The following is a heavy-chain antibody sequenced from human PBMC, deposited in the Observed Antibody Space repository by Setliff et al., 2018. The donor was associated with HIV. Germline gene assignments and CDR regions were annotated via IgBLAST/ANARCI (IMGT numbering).Heavy chain of an antibody. J-gene: IGHJ3*02. CDR1: GYSISSGYY. CDR3: ARLYYYGSGNYNDAFDI. Sequence: PSETLSLTCTVSGYSISSGYYWGWIRQPPGKGLEWIGSIYHSGSTYYNPSLKSRVTISVDTSKNQFSLNLSSVTAADTAVYYCARLYYYGSGNYNDAFDIWGQGTMVTVSS. V-gene: IGHV4-38-2*02. CDR2: IYHSGST. D-gene: IGHD3-10*01.